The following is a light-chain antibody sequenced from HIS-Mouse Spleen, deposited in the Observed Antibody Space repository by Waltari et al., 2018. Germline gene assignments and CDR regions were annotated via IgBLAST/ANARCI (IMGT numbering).Light chain of an antibody. CDR1: SSNIGSNY. Sequence: QSVLTQPPSASGTPGQRVTISCSGSSSNIGSNYVYWYQPLPGTAPKLLIYRNNQRTSGVPDRFSGSKSGTSASLAISGLRSEDEADYYCAAWDDSLSGWVFGGGTKLTVL. V-gene: IGLV1-47*01. CDR2: RNN. J-gene: IGLJ3*02. CDR3: AAWDDSLSGWV.